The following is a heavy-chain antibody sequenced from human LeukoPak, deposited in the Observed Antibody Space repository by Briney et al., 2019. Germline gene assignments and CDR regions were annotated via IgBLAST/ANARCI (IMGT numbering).Heavy chain of an antibody. V-gene: IGHV4-59*01. CDR1: GGSISSYY. J-gene: IGHJ3*02. CDR3: ARLARITIFGVVTWGAFDI. Sequence: PSETLSLTCTVSGGSISSYYWSWIRQPPGKGLEWLGYIYYSGSTNYNPSLKSRVTISVDTSKNQFSLKLSSVTAADTAVYYCARLARITIFGVVTWGAFDIWGQGTMVTVSS. CDR2: IYYSGST. D-gene: IGHD3-3*01.